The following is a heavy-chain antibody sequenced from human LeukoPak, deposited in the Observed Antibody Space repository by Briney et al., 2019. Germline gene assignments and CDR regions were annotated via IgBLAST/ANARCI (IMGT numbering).Heavy chain of an antibody. CDR1: GYRFSDYC. V-gene: IGHV1-2*02. Sequence: ASVKVSCKTSGYRFSDYCMHWVRQAPGQGLEWMGWVNSNSGGTHYAQKFEGRVTMTRDTSISTAYMELSRLKSDDTAVYYCARGYCSGGSCYRFESWGQGTLVTVSS. CDR2: VNSNSGGT. D-gene: IGHD2-15*01. J-gene: IGHJ4*02. CDR3: ARGYCSGGSCYRFES.